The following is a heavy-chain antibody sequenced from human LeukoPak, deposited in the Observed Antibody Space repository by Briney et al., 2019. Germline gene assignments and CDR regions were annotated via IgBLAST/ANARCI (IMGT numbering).Heavy chain of an antibody. D-gene: IGHD6-13*01. V-gene: IGHV3-23*01. J-gene: IGHJ5*02. CDR2: ISGSGGST. CDR3: AKGPSSSWYPNWFDP. CDR1: GFTFSSYA. Sequence: PGGSLRLSCAASGFTFSSYAMSWVRQAPGKGLEWVSAISGSGGSTYYADSVKGRFTISRDNSKNTLYLQMNSLRAEDTAVYYCAKGPSSSWYPNWFDPWGQGTLVTVSS.